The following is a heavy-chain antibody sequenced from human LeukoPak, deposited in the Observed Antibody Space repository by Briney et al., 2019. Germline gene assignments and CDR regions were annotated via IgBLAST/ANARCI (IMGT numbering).Heavy chain of an antibody. CDR1: GFTFSSYA. D-gene: IGHD3-22*01. CDR3: AKLKYDSSGLDAFDI. J-gene: IGHJ3*02. CDR2: VSVSGGST. Sequence: GGSLRLSCAASGFTFSSYAMSWVRQAPGKGLEWVSVVSVSGGSTYYADSVKGRFTISRDNSKNTLFLQMNSLRAEDTAVYYCAKLKYDSSGLDAFDIWGQGTMVTVSS. V-gene: IGHV3-23*01.